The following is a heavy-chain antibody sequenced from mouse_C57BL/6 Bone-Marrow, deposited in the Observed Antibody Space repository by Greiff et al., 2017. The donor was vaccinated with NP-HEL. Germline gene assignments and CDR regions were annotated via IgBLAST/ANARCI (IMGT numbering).Heavy chain of an antibody. J-gene: IGHJ3*01. D-gene: IGHD1-1*02. CDR2: INPSNGGT. Sequence: QVQLKQPGAELVKPGASVKLSCKASGYTFTSYYMYWVKQRPGQGLEWIGGINPSNGGTNFNEKFKSKATLTADKSSSTAYMHLSSLTSEDSAVYYCTRSGYGAFAYWGQGTLVTVSA. CDR1: GYTFTSYY. V-gene: IGHV1-53*01. CDR3: TRSGYGAFAY.